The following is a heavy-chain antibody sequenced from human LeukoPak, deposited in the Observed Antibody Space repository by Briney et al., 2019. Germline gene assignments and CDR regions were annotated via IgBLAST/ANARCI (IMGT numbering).Heavy chain of an antibody. D-gene: IGHD7-27*01. Sequence: ASVKVSCKASGYTFTGYYMHWVRQAPGQGLEWMGWINPNSGGTNYAQKFQGRVTMTRDTSISTAYMELSRLRSDDTAVYYCARDRDGANSNWFDPWGQGTLVTVSS. J-gene: IGHJ5*02. CDR1: GYTFTGYY. CDR2: INPNSGGT. V-gene: IGHV1-2*02. CDR3: ARDRDGANSNWFDP.